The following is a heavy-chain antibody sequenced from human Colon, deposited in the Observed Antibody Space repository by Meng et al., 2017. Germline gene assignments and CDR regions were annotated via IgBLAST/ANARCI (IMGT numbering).Heavy chain of an antibody. CDR2: ISGGGDST. CDR3: AKNRYYSDRNGYYVYL. J-gene: IGHJ5*02. D-gene: IGHD3-22*01. CDR1: GFTFSSYA. V-gene: IGHV3-23*01. Sequence: GESLKISCAASGFTFSSYAMSWVRQAPGIGLAWVSSISGGGDSTFHADSVKGRFTISRDDSKKMLFLQMNSLRAEDTAVYFCAKNRYYSDRNGYYVYLWGQGTLVTVSS.